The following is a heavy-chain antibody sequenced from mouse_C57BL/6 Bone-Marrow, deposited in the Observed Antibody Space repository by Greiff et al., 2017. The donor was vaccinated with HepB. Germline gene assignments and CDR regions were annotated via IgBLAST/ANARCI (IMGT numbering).Heavy chain of an antibody. Sequence: VQLQQPGAELVKPGASVKVSCKASGYTFTSYWMHWVKQRPEQGLEWIGWIDPENGDTEYASKFQGKATITADTSSNTAYLQLSSLTSEDTAVYYCTTGSWGQGTTLTVSS. CDR2: IDPENGDT. J-gene: IGHJ2*01. CDR1: GYTFTSYW. CDR3: TTGS. V-gene: IGHV14-4*01.